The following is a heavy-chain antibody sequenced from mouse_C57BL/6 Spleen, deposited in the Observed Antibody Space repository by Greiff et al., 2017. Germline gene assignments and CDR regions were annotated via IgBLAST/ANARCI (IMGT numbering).Heavy chain of an antibody. CDR2: ISSGSSTI. D-gene: IGHD1-1*01. CDR1: GFTFSDYG. V-gene: IGHV5-17*01. CDR3: ARQGRRRAMDY. J-gene: IGHJ4*01. Sequence: EVMLVESGGGLVKPGGSLKLSCAASGFTFSDYGMHWVRQAPEKGLEWVAYISSGSSTIYYADTVKGRFTISRDNAKNTLFLQMTSLRSEDTAMSYCARQGRRRAMDYWGQGTSVTVSS.